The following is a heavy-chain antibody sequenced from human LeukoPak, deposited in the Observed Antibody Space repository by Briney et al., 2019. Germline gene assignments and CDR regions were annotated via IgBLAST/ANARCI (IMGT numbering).Heavy chain of an antibody. CDR1: GFTFRTCG. Sequence: PGTSLRLSCETSGFTFRTCGVHWVRQAPGKGLEWAALMSSDAIKTYYADSVKGRFSISRDSSKDTLYLQMNSLRAEDTAVYYCAKDHAGSGRAFESWGQGTLVTVSS. CDR3: AKDHAGSGRAFES. V-gene: IGHV3-30*04. CDR2: MSSDAIKT. J-gene: IGHJ4*02. D-gene: IGHD2-15*01.